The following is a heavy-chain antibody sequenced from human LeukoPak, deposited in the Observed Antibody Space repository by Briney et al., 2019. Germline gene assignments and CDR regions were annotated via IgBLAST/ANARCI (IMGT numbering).Heavy chain of an antibody. CDR3: TRVKVAGGSEGFGP. Sequence: GASIKVSCKASGYTFTAYYMHWVRQAPGLGLEWMGWINPNSGGTDYAQKFQGRVTMTRDTSISTAYMEMSGLRSDDTAVYYCTRVKVAGGSEGFGPWGQGTLLTVSS. J-gene: IGHJ5*02. V-gene: IGHV1-2*02. CDR2: INPNSGGT. CDR1: GYTFTAYY. D-gene: IGHD3-10*01.